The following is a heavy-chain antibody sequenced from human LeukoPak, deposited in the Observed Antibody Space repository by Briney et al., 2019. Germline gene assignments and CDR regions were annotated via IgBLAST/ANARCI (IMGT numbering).Heavy chain of an antibody. CDR1: GFTFSSYA. D-gene: IGHD5-12*01. CDR2: ISGGGGTT. CDR3: AKDREGLSSGYDLEYFDY. J-gene: IGHJ4*02. Sequence: PGGSLRLSCAASGFTFSSYAMNWVRQAPGKGLEWVSAISGGGGTTYYADSVKGRFTISRDNSMNTLFLQMNSLRAEDTAVYYCAKDREGLSSGYDLEYFDYWGQGTLVTVSS. V-gene: IGHV3-23*01.